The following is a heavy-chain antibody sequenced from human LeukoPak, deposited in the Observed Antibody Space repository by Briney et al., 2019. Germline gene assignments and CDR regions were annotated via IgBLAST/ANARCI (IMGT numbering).Heavy chain of an antibody. V-gene: IGHV3-11*01. CDR3: ARDLEGQQLVRGAFDL. J-gene: IGHJ4*02. Sequence: PGGSLRLSCAASGFIFSDYYMSWIRQAPGKGLEWVSYISSSGSTSYYADSVKGRFTISRDNAKNFLYLQMNSLRVGDTAVYFCARDLEGQQLVRGAFDLWGQGTLVTVSS. CDR1: GFIFSDYY. D-gene: IGHD6-13*01. CDR2: ISSSGSTS.